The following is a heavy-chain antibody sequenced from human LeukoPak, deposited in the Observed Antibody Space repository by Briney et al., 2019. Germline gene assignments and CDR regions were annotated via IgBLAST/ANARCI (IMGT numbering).Heavy chain of an antibody. J-gene: IGHJ4*02. V-gene: IGHV4-59*08. D-gene: IGHD5-18*01. CDR1: GGSISSYY. Sequence: SETLSLTCTVSGGSISSYYWSWLRQPPGKGLEWIGYIYYSGSTNYNPSLKSRVTISVDTSKNQFSLKLSSVTAADTAVYYCARHVGTAMDFDYWGQGTLITVSS. CDR3: ARHVGTAMDFDY. CDR2: IYYSGST.